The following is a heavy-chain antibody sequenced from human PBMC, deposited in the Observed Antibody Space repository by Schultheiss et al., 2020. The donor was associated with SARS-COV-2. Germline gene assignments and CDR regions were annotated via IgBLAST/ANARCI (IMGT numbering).Heavy chain of an antibody. D-gene: IGHD6-6*01. Sequence: ASVKVSCKASGYTFTGYYMHWVRQAPGQGLEWMGWINPNSGGTNYAQKFQGRVTMTRDTSISTAYMELRSLRSDDTAVYYCASAQLVGYGMDVWGQGTTVTVSS. CDR2: INPNSGGT. V-gene: IGHV1-2*02. CDR3: ASAQLVGYGMDV. CDR1: GYTFTGYY. J-gene: IGHJ6*02.